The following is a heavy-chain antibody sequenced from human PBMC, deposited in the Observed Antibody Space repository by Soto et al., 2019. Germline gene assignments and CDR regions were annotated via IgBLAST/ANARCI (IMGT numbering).Heavy chain of an antibody. CDR2: FDPEDGET. CDR3: ATPALLWFGELNDAFDI. D-gene: IGHD3-10*01. J-gene: IGHJ3*02. Sequence: ASVKVSGKVSGYTLTELSMHWVRQAPGKGLEWIGGFDPEDGETIYAQKFQGRVTMTEDTSTDTAYMELSSLRSEDTAVYYCATPALLWFGELNDAFDIWGQGTMVTVSS. V-gene: IGHV1-24*01. CDR1: GYTLTELS.